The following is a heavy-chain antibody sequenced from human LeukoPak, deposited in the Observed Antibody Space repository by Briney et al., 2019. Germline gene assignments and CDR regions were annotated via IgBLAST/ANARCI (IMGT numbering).Heavy chain of an antibody. Sequence: SETLSRTGAGSGGSISSYYWTWIRQPPGKGLEWVGYIQNSAIYRAKIKSSPSLQSRVALSIDTSKNQGALTVNSVTAADTAVYYCARLSSTLYYAMDVWGQGTAVTVSS. CDR3: ARLSSTLYYAMDV. J-gene: IGHJ6*02. D-gene: IGHD6-6*01. V-gene: IGHV4-59*08. CDR2: IQNSAIYRAKI. CDR1: GGSISSYY.